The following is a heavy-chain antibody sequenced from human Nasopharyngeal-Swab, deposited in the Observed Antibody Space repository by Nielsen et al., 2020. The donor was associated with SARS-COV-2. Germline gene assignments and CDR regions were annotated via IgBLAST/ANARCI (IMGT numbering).Heavy chain of an antibody. Sequence: EVSCKGSGYSFSSYWIGWVRQMPGKGLERMGIMYPRDSDTRYSPSFQGQVTISADKSISTAYLQWSSLKASDTAMYYCATAYNGNYYWDYWGQGTLVTVSS. CDR3: ATAYNGNYYWDY. V-gene: IGHV5-51*01. CDR2: MYPRDSDT. D-gene: IGHD1-7*01. CDR1: GYSFSSYW. J-gene: IGHJ4*02.